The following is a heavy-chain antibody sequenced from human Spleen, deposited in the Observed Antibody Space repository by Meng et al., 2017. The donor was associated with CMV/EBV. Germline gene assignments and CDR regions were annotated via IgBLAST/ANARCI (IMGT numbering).Heavy chain of an antibody. CDR3: ARALGDADGS. D-gene: IGHD3-16*01. V-gene: IGHV1-69*05. CDR2: IIPFFGKA. CDR1: GGTFSTTA. J-gene: IGHJ5*02. Sequence: SVKVSCKASGGTFSTTAISWVRQAPGQGLEWMGGIIPFFGKANYVQKFQGRVTFTTDEPTYTAYMELTSLRSEDTAVYYCARALGDADGSWGQGTLVTVSS.